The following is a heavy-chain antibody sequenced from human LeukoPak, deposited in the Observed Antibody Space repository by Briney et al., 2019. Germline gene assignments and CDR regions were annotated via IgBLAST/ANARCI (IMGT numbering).Heavy chain of an antibody. J-gene: IGHJ6*03. CDR3: ASSSSYRLGYYYYMDV. D-gene: IGHD6-6*01. CDR2: MNPNSGST. V-gene: IGHV1-8*01. Sequence: ASVKVSCKASGYTFTSYDINWVRQATGQGLEWMGWMNPNSGSTGYAQKFQGRVTMTRNTSISTAYMELSSLRSEDTAVYYCASSSSYRLGYYYYMDVWGKGTTVTVSS. CDR1: GYTFTSYD.